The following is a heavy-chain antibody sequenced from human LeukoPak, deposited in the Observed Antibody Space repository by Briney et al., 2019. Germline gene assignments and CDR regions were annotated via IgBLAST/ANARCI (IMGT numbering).Heavy chain of an antibody. CDR2: INPNSGGT. Sequence: ASVKVSCKASGYTFIGYYMHWVRQAPGQGLEWMGWINPNSGGTNYAQKFQGRVTMTRDTSISTAYMELSRLRSDDTAVYYCARGGGYCSSTSCYGGSDYWGQGTLVTVSS. J-gene: IGHJ4*02. CDR1: GYTFIGYY. CDR3: ARGGGYCSSTSCYGGSDY. D-gene: IGHD2-2*03. V-gene: IGHV1-2*02.